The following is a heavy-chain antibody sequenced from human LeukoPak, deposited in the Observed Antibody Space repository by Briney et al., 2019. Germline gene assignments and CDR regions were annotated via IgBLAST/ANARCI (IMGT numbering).Heavy chain of an antibody. CDR3: ASNHYYDSSGSFDY. V-gene: IGHV4-59*12. J-gene: IGHJ4*02. CDR1: GGSISSYY. CDR2: IYYSGST. Sequence: SETLSLTCTVSGGSISSYYWSWIRQPPGKGLEWIGYIYYSGSTNYNPSLKSRVTISVDRSKNQFSLKLSSVTAADTAVYYCASNHYYDSSGSFDYWGQGTLVTVSS. D-gene: IGHD3-22*01.